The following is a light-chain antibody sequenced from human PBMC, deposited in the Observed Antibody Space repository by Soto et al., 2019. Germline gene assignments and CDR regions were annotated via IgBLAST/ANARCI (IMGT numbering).Light chain of an antibody. J-gene: IGLJ1*01. CDR2: DVT. CDR3: CSYVGSFSYV. Sequence: QSALTQPRSVSGSPGQSVTISCTGTSSDVGGYNHVSWYQQYPGEVPKLMIYDVTKRPSGVPDRFSGSKSGNTASLTISGLQAEDEADYYCCSYVGSFSYVFGTGTTLTVL. V-gene: IGLV2-11*01. CDR1: SSDVGGYNH.